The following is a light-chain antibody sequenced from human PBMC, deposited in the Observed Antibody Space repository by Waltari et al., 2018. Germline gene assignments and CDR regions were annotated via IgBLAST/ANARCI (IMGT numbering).Light chain of an antibody. J-gene: IGLJ1*01. V-gene: IGLV1-47*01. CDR2: RDN. CDR3: AAWDDSLSVTYV. CDR1: NSNIGRNS. Sequence: QSVLTQPPSTSGTPGQTVTISCSGTNSNIGRNSVFWYQQLPGTAPKLLIYRDNQRPSGAPDRFSASKSGTSAALAIRGLRSEDEADYYCAAWDDSLSVTYVFGSGTRVTV.